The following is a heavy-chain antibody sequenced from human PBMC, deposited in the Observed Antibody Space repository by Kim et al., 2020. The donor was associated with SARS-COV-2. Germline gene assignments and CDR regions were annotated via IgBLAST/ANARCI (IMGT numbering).Heavy chain of an antibody. D-gene: IGHD4-17*01. Sequence: SETLSLTCTVSGGSISSGGYYWSWIRQHPGKGLEWIGYIYYSGRTYYNPSLKSRVTISVDTSKHQFSLKLRSVTAADTAVYYCASLYTVTTDYWGQGTLVTVSS. CDR3: ASLYTVTTDY. CDR2: IYYSGRT. V-gene: IGHV4-31*03. CDR1: GGSISSGGYY. J-gene: IGHJ4*02.